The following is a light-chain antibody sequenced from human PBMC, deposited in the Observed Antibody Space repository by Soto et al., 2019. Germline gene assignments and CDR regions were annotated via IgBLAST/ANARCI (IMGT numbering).Light chain of an antibody. Sequence: DIQMTQSPSSLSASVGDRVTITCRASQSISSYLNWYQQTPGKAPKLLIYAASSLQSGVPSRFSAGGSGTDFTLTISSLQPEDFATYYCQQSYSTPPGFGQGTKLKIK. CDR2: AAS. CDR1: QSISSY. CDR3: QQSYSTPPG. V-gene: IGKV1-39*01. J-gene: IGKJ2*01.